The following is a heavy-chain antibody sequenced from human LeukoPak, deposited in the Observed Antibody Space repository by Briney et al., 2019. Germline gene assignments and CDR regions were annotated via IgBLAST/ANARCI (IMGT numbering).Heavy chain of an antibody. J-gene: IGHJ2*01. CDR1: GDPIGSSY. CDR3: ARRGGLNRGYWYFDL. CDR2: IYYTGTT. V-gene: IGHV4-59*01. D-gene: IGHD3-16*01. Sequence: SETLSLTCTVSGDPIGSSYWSWIRQPPGKGLEWIGYIYYTGTTTYNPSLKSRVTISVDTSKNQFSLNLSSVTAADTAVYYCARRGGLNRGYWYFDLWGRGTLVTVSS.